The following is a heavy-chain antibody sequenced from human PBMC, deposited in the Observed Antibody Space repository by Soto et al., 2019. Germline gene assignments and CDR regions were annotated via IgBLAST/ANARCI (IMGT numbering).Heavy chain of an antibody. V-gene: IGHV1-46*03. Sequence: INPSGGGPAHAQNFRGRLTTTSDTSTTTIYMELNSLRSEDTAVYFCASADMGGDGALDVWGQGTMVTVSS. CDR3: ASADMGGDGALDV. CDR2: INPSGGGP. J-gene: IGHJ3*01. D-gene: IGHD3-16*01.